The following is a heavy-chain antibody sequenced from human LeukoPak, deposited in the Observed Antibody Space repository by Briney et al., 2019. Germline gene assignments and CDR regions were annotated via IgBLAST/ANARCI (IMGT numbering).Heavy chain of an antibody. CDR3: ARWPRFDIVVVPAAIHAFDI. CDR1: GYTFTSYG. J-gene: IGHJ3*02. V-gene: IGHV1-8*02. CDR2: MNPNSGNT. D-gene: IGHD2-2*01. Sequence: ASVKVSCKASGYTFTSYGISWVRQAPGQGLEWMGWMNPNSGNTGYAQKFQGRVTMTRNTSISTAYMELSSLRSEDTAVYYCARWPRFDIVVVPAAIHAFDIWGQGTMVTVSS.